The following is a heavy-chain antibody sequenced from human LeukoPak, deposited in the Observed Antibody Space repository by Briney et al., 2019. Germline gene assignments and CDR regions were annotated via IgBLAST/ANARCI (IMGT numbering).Heavy chain of an antibody. Sequence: SETLSLTCTVAGGSISSSSYYWGWIRQPPGKGLEWIGSIYYSGSTYYNPSLKSRVTISVDTSKNQFSLKLSSVTAADTAVYYCARQLGYCSSTSCYADKVDYWGQGTLVTVSS. V-gene: IGHV4-39*01. CDR1: GGSISSSSYY. CDR3: ARQLGYCSSTSCYADKVDY. CDR2: IYYSGST. D-gene: IGHD2-2*01. J-gene: IGHJ4*02.